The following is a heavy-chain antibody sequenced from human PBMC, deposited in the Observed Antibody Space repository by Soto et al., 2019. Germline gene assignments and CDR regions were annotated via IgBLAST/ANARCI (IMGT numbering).Heavy chain of an antibody. CDR1: GFTVSSNY. CDR3: ARDLRTLYGMDV. V-gene: IGHV3-53*01. CDR2: IYSGDTT. Sequence: EVQLVESGGGLIQPGGSLRLSCAASGFTVSSNYMSWVRQAPGKGLEWVSVIYSGDTTYYADSVKGRFTISRDHSKNTLYLQMNSLRAEGTAVYFCARDLRTLYGMDVWGQGTTVTVSS. J-gene: IGHJ6*02.